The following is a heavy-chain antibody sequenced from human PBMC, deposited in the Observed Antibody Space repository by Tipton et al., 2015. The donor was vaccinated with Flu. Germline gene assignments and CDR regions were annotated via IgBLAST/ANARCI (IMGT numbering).Heavy chain of an antibody. Sequence: TLSLTCTVSGGSMSSYYWSWIRQSPGKGREWIGNIYYSGSPNYDPSLKSRVTISVDMSKNQFSLKLSSVTAADTAVYYCARSMVGIFGVVEGCHGMDVWGQGTTGSVSS. CDR1: GGSMSSYY. V-gene: IGHV4-59*01. CDR2: IYYSGSP. D-gene: IGHD3-3*01. CDR3: ARSMVGIFGVVEGCHGMDV. J-gene: IGHJ6*02.